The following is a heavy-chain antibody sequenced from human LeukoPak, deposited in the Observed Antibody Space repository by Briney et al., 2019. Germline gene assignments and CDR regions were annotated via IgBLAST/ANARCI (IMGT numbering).Heavy chain of an antibody. D-gene: IGHD3-3*01. V-gene: IGHV3-11*01. CDR1: GLNFSVYY. CDR3: VAGVALDY. Sequence: GGSLRLSCITSGLNFSVYYMTWIPQAPGNGLGAPGNGLEWLSHISKTGTSVYYADSVRGRFTISRDNAKNSLYLHINNLRAEDTAVYYCVAGVALDYWGQGTLVTVSS. J-gene: IGHJ4*02. CDR2: ISKTGTSV.